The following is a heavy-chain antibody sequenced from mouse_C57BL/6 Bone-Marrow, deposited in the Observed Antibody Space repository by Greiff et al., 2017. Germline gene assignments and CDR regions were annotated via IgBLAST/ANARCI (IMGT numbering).Heavy chain of an antibody. CDR3: ARRFAY. J-gene: IGHJ3*01. V-gene: IGHV5-17*01. CDR2: ISTGSSTI. CDR1: GFTFSDYG. Sequence: EVQLVESGGGLVKPGGSLKLSCAASGFTFSDYGMHWVRQAPEQGLEWVAYISTGSSTIYYEDTVKGRFTISRDNAKNTLFLQLTSLRSEDTAVYYCARRFAYWGQGTLVTVSA.